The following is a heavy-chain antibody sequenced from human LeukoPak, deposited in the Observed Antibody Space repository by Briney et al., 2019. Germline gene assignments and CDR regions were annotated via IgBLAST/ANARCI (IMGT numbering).Heavy chain of an antibody. V-gene: IGHV3-30*01. CDR2: VSDDGNKK. D-gene: IGHD1-26*01. CDR1: GFTFSSYP. Sequence: GGSLRLSCAAPGFTFSSYPIHWVRQAPGKGLEWVAVVSDDGNKKFDADFVKGRSTISRDNSKNTLYLQMNSLRGEDTAVYYCARGQLLLEGYFYYMDVWGKGTTVTVSS. J-gene: IGHJ6*03. CDR3: ARGQLLLEGYFYYMDV.